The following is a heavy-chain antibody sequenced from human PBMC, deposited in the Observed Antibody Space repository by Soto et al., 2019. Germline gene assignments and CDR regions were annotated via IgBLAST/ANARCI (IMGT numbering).Heavy chain of an antibody. V-gene: IGHV1-69*13. CDR2: IIPIFGTA. CDR1: GGTFSSYA. Sequence: SVKVSCKASGGTFSSYAISWVRQAPGQGLEWMGGIIPIFGTANYAQKFQGRVTITADESTSTAYMELSSLRSEDTAVYYCARDTRYYDFWSGPVTLYYYGMDVWGQGTTVTVSS. CDR3: ARDTRYYDFWSGPVTLYYYGMDV. D-gene: IGHD3-3*01. J-gene: IGHJ6*02.